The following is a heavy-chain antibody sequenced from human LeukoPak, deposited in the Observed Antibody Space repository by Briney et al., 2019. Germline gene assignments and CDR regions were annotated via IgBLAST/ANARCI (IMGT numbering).Heavy chain of an antibody. CDR2: ISAYNGNT. V-gene: IGHV1-18*01. CDR3: ARGSLVRSSPIGDY. Sequence: ASVKVSCKASGYTFTTYGISWVRQAPGQGLEWMGWISAYNGNTNYAQKLQGRITMTTDTSTYTAYMELRSLRSDDTAVYYCARGSLVRSSPIGDYWGQGTPVTVSS. D-gene: IGHD6-13*01. CDR1: GYTFTTYG. J-gene: IGHJ4*02.